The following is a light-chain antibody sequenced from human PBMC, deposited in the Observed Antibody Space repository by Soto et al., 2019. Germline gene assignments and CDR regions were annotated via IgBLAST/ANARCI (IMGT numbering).Light chain of an antibody. V-gene: IGLV2-14*01. CDR1: SSDVGGYNY. Sequence: QSALTQPASVSGSPGQSITIFCTGTSSDVGGYNYVSWYQQHPGKAPKLMIYEVSNRPSGVSNRFSGSKSGNTASLTISGLQAEDEADYYCSSYTSSSTLVYVFGTGTKLTVL. CDR3: SSYTSSSTLVYV. CDR2: EVS. J-gene: IGLJ1*01.